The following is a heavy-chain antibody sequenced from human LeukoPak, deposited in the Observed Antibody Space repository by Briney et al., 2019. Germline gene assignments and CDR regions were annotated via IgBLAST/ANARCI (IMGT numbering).Heavy chain of an antibody. Sequence: SQTLSLTCAVSGGSISSGGYSWSWIRQPPGKGLEWIAYLYYTGNSNYNPSLKSRVTMSVDTSRNRLSLKLSSVTAADTAVYFCARQIRPGTFDVWGQGTVVTVSS. CDR2: LYYTGNS. D-gene: IGHD6-13*01. J-gene: IGHJ3*01. CDR1: GGSISSGGYS. CDR3: ARQIRPGTFDV. V-gene: IGHV4-61*08.